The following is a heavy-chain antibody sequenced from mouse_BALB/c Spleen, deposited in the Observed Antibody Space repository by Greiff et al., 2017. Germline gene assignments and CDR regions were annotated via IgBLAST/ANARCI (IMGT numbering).Heavy chain of an antibody. Sequence: DVQLVESGGGLVQPGGSRKLSCAASGFTFSSFGMHWVRQAPEKGLEWVAYISSGSSTIYYADTVKGRFTISRDNPKNTLFLQMTSLRSEDTAMYYCARGGLRLRSYAMDYWGQGTSVTVSS. V-gene: IGHV5-17*02. D-gene: IGHD1-2*01. CDR1: GFTFSSFG. CDR3: ARGGLRLRSYAMDY. CDR2: ISSGSSTI. J-gene: IGHJ4*01.